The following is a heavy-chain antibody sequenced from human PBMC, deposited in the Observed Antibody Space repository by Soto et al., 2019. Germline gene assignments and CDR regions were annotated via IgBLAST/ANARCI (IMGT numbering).Heavy chain of an antibody. V-gene: IGHV1-2*04. Sequence: ASVKVSCKASGYTFTDYYMHWVRQAPGQGLEWMGWINPNSGGTNYAQKFQGWVTMTGDTSISTVYMELSRLRADDTPVYYCPRDPHGTNGVCYTDASDYWG. D-gene: IGHD2-8*01. CDR1: GYTFTDYY. CDR2: INPNSGGT. J-gene: IGHJ4*01. CDR3: PRDPHGTNGVCYTDASDY.